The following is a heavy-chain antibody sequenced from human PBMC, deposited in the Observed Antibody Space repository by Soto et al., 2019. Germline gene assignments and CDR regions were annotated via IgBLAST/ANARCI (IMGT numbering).Heavy chain of an antibody. J-gene: IGHJ5*02. CDR3: ARVPDYDILTGFDP. CDR1: GGTFSSYA. V-gene: IGHV1-69*13. CDR2: IIPIFGTA. D-gene: IGHD3-9*01. Sequence: SVKVSCKASGGTFSSYAISWVRQAPGQGLEWMGGIIPIFGTANYAQKFQGRVTITADESTSTAYMELSSLRSEDTAVYYCARVPDYDILTGFDPWGQGTLVTVSS.